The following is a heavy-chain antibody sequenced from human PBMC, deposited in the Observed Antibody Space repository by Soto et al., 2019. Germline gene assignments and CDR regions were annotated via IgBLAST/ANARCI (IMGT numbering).Heavy chain of an antibody. V-gene: IGHV5-10-1*01. CDR2: IDPSDSYT. CDR3: ARHWTTAKKRNWFDP. J-gene: IGHJ5*02. CDR1: GYSFTSYW. D-gene: IGHD4-4*01. Sequence: GESLKISCKGSGYSFTSYWISWVRQMPGKGLEWMGRIDPSDSYTNYSPSFQGHVTISADKSISTAYLQWSSLKASDTAMYYCARHWTTAKKRNWFDPWGQGTLVTVS.